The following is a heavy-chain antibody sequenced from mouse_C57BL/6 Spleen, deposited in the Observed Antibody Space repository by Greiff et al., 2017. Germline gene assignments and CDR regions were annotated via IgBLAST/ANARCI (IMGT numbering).Heavy chain of an antibody. D-gene: IGHD1-1*01. V-gene: IGHV1-55*01. J-gene: IGHJ2*01. CDR2: LYPGSGST. CDR3: ASRDYYYGSSYEDY. Sequence: QVKLQQPGAELVKPGASVKMSCKASGYTFTRYWITWVKQRPGQGLAWIGELYPGSGSTNYNEKFKSKGTLTVETSYRTAYIQLSSLTSEDTAVYYCASRDYYYGSSYEDYWGQGTTLTVSS. CDR1: GYTFTRYW.